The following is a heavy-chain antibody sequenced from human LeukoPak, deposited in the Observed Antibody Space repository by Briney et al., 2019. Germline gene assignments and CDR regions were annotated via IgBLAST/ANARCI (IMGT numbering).Heavy chain of an antibody. D-gene: IGHD4-17*01. V-gene: IGHV3-23*01. CDR2: ISGSGGST. CDR1: GFTFSSYD. CDR3: AKGADYGGYIFDY. Sequence: GGSLRLSCAASGFTFSSYDMSWVRQAPGKGLEWVSVISGSGGSTYYADSVKGRFTISRDNAKNSLYLQMNSLRAEDTALYYCAKGADYGGYIFDYWGQGTLVTVSS. J-gene: IGHJ4*02.